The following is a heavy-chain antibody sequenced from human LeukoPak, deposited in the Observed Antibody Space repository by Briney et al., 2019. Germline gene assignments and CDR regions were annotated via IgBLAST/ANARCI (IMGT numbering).Heavy chain of an antibody. CDR1: GGTFSSYA. J-gene: IGHJ4*02. Sequence: ASVKVSCKASGGTFSSYAISWVRQASGQGLEWMGIINPSGGSTSYAQKFQGRVTMTRDTSTSTVYMELSSLRSEDTAVYYCARDLGRDSSSSTPQWWYWGQGTLVTVSS. CDR2: INPSGGST. CDR3: ARDLGRDSSSSTPQWWY. D-gene: IGHD6-6*01. V-gene: IGHV1-46*01.